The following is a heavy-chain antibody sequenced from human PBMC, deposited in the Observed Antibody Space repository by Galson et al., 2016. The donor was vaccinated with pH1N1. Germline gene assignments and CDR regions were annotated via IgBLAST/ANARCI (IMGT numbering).Heavy chain of an antibody. CDR1: GDSINNYY. CDR2: IYHSSHSGST. CDR3: AGGDFVVGEGWYNGLDV. Sequence: ETLSLTCTVSGDSINNYYWNWIRQSPGKGLEWIGYIYHSSHSGSTNYNPSLKSQVRMSVDTSTSQFSLNLSSVTAAATAVYYCAGGDFVVGEGWYNGLDVWGQGTTVTVSS. D-gene: IGHD2-21*01. V-gene: IGHV4-4*09. J-gene: IGHJ6*02.